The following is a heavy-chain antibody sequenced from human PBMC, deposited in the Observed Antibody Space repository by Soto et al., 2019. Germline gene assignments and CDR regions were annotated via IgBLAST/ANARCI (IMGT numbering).Heavy chain of an antibody. CDR1: GFTFSSYG. V-gene: IGHV3-33*01. J-gene: IGHJ3*02. Sequence: GGSLRLSCAASGFTFSSYGMHCVRQAPGKGLEWVAGIWYDGSNRYYADSVKGRFTISRDNSKNTLYLQMNSLRAEDTAVYYCARYYHDSSGYAPYDAFDIWGQGTLVTVSS. CDR3: ARYYHDSSGYAPYDAFDI. CDR2: IWYDGSNR. D-gene: IGHD3-22*01.